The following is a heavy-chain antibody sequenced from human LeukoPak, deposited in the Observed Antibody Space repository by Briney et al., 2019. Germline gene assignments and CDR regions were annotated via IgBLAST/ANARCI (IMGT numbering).Heavy chain of an antibody. V-gene: IGHV1-18*01. J-gene: IGHJ5*02. Sequence: ASVKASCKASGYTFTSYGISWVRQAPGQGLEWMGWISAYNGNTNYAQKLQGRVTMTTDTSTSTAYMELRSLRSDDTAVYYCARDVPLFSWLRSGPPFDPWGQGTLVTVSS. CDR3: ARDVPLFSWLRSGPPFDP. D-gene: IGHD5-12*01. CDR2: ISAYNGNT. CDR1: GYTFTSYG.